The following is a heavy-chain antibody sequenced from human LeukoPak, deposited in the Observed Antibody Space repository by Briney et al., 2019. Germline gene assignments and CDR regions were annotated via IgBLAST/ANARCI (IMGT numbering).Heavy chain of an antibody. CDR1: GFTFSDYD. J-gene: IGHJ4*02. Sequence: GGSLRLSCAASGFTFSDYDMHWVRQATGKGLEWVSAIGTAGDTYYTGSVKGRFTISRDNAKNSLYLQMNSLRAEDTAVYYCARVLRYFDWLSPPDYWGQGTLVTVSS. V-gene: IGHV3-13*01. CDR3: ARVLRYFDWLSPPDY. D-gene: IGHD3-9*01. CDR2: IGTAGDT.